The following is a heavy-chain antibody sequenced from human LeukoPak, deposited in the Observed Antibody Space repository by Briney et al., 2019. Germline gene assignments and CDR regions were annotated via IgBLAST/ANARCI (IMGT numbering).Heavy chain of an antibody. CDR3: ARGLPGYSNTWNDH. CDR1: GFTFKNAW. V-gene: IGHV3-74*01. Sequence: GGSLRLSCAAPGFTFKNAWMSWVRQAPGKGLVWVSRTNSDGSLPSYADSVKGRFTISRDNAKNTLYLQMNSLGIEDTAIYYCARGLPGYSNTWNDHWGQGTLVTVSS. J-gene: IGHJ5*02. D-gene: IGHD6-13*01. CDR2: TNSDGSLP.